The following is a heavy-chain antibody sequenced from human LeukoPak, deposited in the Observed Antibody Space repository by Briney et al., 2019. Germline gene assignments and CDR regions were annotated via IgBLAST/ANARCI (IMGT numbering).Heavy chain of an antibody. CDR3: AKRVYCSSTSCLPRFDY. J-gene: IGHJ4*02. CDR1: GFTFSSYA. V-gene: IGHV3-23*01. Sequence: GESLRLSCAASGFTFSSYAMSWVRQAPGKGLEWVSAISGSGGSTYYADSVKGRFTISRDNSKNTLYLQMNSLRAEDTAVYYCAKRVYCSSTSCLPRFDYWGQGTLVTVSS. D-gene: IGHD2-2*01. CDR2: ISGSGGST.